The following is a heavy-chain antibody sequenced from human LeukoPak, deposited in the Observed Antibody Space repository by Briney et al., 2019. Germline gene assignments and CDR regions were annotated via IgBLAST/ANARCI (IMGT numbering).Heavy chain of an antibody. CDR2: ISAYNGNT. Sequence: ASVKVSCKASGYTFTSYGISWVRQAPGQGLEWMGWISAYNGNTNYAQKLQGRVTMTTDTSTSTAYMELRSPRSDDTAVYYCARRIAAAGISGRWFDPWGQGTLVTVSS. CDR1: GYTFTSYG. CDR3: ARRIAAAGISGRWFDP. J-gene: IGHJ5*02. D-gene: IGHD6-13*01. V-gene: IGHV1-18*01.